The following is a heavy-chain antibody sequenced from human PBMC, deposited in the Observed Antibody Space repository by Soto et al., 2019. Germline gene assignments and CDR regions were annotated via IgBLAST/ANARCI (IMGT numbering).Heavy chain of an antibody. CDR1: GYTFTSYA. CDR3: ARDVRSSIDN. Sequence: QVQLVQSGAEVKTPGASVNVSCRASGYTFTSYAIHWLRQAPGQGLEWMGWINAGNGDAKYSENFQGRVTVSRDTFASTLYMELNSLRPADTAVYYCARDVRSSIDNWGQGTLATVSS. CDR2: INAGNGDA. J-gene: IGHJ4*02. V-gene: IGHV1-3*01. D-gene: IGHD3-10*01.